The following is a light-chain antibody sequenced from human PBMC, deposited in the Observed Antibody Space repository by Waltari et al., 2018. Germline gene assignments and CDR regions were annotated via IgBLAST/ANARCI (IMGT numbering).Light chain of an antibody. CDR2: DAS. CDR1: QSVSSY. V-gene: IGKV3-11*01. J-gene: IGKJ2*01. Sequence: EIVLTQSPATLSLSPGERATLSCRASQSVSSYLAWYQQKPGQAPRLRIYDASNRATGIPARFSGSGSGTDFTLTISSLEPEDFAVYYCQQRSNWSGTFGQGTKLEI. CDR3: QQRSNWSGT.